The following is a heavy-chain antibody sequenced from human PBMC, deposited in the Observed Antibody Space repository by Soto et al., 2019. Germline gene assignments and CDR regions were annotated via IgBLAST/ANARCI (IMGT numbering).Heavy chain of an antibody. J-gene: IGHJ4*02. CDR1: GFTVSSYA. CDR2: ISGSGGST. Sequence: PGGALRLSCAASGFTVSSYAMSWVRQAPGKGLEWVSAISGSGGSTYYADSVKGRFTISRDNSKNTLYLQMNSLRAEDTAVYYCAKDLVNLIFGVVKSAFDYWGQGTLVTVSS. V-gene: IGHV3-23*01. D-gene: IGHD3-3*01. CDR3: AKDLVNLIFGVVKSAFDY.